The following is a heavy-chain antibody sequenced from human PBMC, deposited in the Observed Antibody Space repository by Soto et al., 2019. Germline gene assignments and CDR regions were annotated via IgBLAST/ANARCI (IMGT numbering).Heavy chain of an antibody. CDR2: VSSGGGT. Sequence: GGSLRLSCAASGSTVSSNYMSWVRQASGKGLEWVSLVSSGGGTYFADSVKGRFTISRDNSKNTLYLQMNSLRAEDTVIYYCERDRITISGGAYYLYGMDVWGQGTTHTASS. CDR1: GSTVSSNY. J-gene: IGHJ6*02. CDR3: ERDRITISGGAYYLYGMDV. D-gene: IGHD3-3*01. V-gene: IGHV3-53*01.